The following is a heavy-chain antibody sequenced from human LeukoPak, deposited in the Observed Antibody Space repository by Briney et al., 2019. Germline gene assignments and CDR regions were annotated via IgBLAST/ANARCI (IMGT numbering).Heavy chain of an antibody. D-gene: IGHD6-13*01. CDR2: IYYSGST. CDR1: GGSISSSSYY. V-gene: IGHV4-61*05. CDR3: ASLAAGGTAY. Sequence: SETLSLTCTVSGGSISSSSYYWGWIRQPPGKGLEWIGYIYYSGSTNYNPSLKSRVTISLDTSKNQFSLKLSSVTAADTAVYYCASLAAGGTAYWGQGTLVTVSS. J-gene: IGHJ4*02.